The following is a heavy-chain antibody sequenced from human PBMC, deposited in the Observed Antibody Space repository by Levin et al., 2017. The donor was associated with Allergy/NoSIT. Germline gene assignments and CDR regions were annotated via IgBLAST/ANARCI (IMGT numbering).Heavy chain of an antibody. CDR1: GFTVSSNY. CDR3: AKDGPFSTDHQFDY. CDR2: IYSGGNA. Sequence: GESLKISCAASGFTVSSNYMSWVRQAPGKGLEWVSVIYSGGNAYYADSVKGRFTISRDNSKNTLYLQMNRLRVEDTAVYYCAKDGPFSTDHQFDYWGQGTLVTVSS. D-gene: IGHD1-14*01. V-gene: IGHV3-66*01. J-gene: IGHJ4*02.